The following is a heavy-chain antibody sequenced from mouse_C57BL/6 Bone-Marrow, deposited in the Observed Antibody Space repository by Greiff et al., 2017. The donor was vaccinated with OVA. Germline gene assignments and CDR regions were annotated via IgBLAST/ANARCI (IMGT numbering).Heavy chain of an antibody. V-gene: IGHV1-81*01. J-gene: IGHJ4*01. Sequence: QVQLQQSGAELARPGASVKLSCKASGYTFTSYGISWVKQSTGQGLEWIGEIYPRSGNTYYNEKFKGKATLTADKSSSTAYMELRSLTSEDSAVYFCARTGYSNSYYAMDYWGQGTSVTVSS. D-gene: IGHD2-5*01. CDR3: ARTGYSNSYYAMDY. CDR1: GYTFTSYG. CDR2: IYPRSGNT.